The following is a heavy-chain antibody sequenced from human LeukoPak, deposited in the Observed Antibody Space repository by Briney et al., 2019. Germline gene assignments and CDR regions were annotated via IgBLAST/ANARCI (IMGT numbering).Heavy chain of an antibody. D-gene: IGHD5-12*01. V-gene: IGHV3-30*02. CDR3: ARGPSGYHNT. Sequence: GGSLRLSCAASGFTFSNFGIHWVRQAPGKGLEWVTFIRYDGSNKYYADSVKGRFTISRDNSKNTLYLEMNSLRAEDTAVYYCARGPSGYHNTGGQGTLVTVSS. J-gene: IGHJ4*02. CDR2: IRYDGSNK. CDR1: GFTFSNFG.